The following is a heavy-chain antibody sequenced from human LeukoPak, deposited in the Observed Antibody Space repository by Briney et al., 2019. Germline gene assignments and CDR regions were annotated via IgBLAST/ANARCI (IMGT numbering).Heavy chain of an antibody. D-gene: IGHD6-6*01. CDR3: ARLVRYGMDV. CDR2: ISSGGSTT. CDR1: GFTFSTYW. Sequence: GGSLRLSCAASGFTFSTYWMSWVRQAPGKGLEFVSWISSGGSTTYYADSVKGRFTISRDNAKNSLYLQMNSLRAEDTAVYYCARLVRYGMDVWGQGTTVTVSS. J-gene: IGHJ6*02. V-gene: IGHV3-48*04.